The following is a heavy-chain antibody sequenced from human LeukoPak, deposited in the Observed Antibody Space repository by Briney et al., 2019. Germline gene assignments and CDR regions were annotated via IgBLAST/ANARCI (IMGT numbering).Heavy chain of an antibody. CDR2: ISYDGSNK. V-gene: IGHV3-30*18. D-gene: IGHD3-22*01. CDR3: AKVSSLYYDSSGYLDY. J-gene: IGHJ4*02. Sequence: PGGSLRLSCAASGFTFSSYGMHWVRQAPGKGLEWVAVISYDGSNKYYADSVKGRFTISRDNSKNTLYLQMNSLRAEDTAVYYCAKVSSLYYDSSGYLDYWGQGTLVTVSS. CDR1: GFTFSSYG.